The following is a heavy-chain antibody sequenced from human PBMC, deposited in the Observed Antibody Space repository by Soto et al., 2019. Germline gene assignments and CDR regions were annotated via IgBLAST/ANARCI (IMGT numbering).Heavy chain of an antibody. CDR1: GGTFSSYT. J-gene: IGHJ6*03. CDR3: ARGRGMGGSTQYYYYYYDMDV. CDR2: IIPILGIA. D-gene: IGHD1-26*01. Sequence: ASVKVSCKASGGTFSSYTISWVRQAPGQGLEWMGGIIPILGIANYAQKFQGRVTITADKSTSTAYMELSSLRSEDTAVYYCARGRGMGGSTQYYYYYYDMDVLRKGTTVTVSS. V-gene: IGHV1-69*10.